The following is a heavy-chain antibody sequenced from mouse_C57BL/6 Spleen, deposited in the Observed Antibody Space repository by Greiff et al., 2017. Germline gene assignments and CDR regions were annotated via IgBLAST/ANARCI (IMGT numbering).Heavy chain of an antibody. Sequence: EVQLVESGGGLVQPKGSLKLSCAASGFSFNTYAMNWVRQAPGKGLEWVARIRSKSNNYATYYADSVKDRFTISRDDSESMLYLQMNNLKTEDTAMYYCVRHYCYGSGEYFDVWGTGTTVTVSS. CDR1: GFSFNTYA. J-gene: IGHJ1*03. CDR3: VRHYCYGSGEYFDV. V-gene: IGHV10-1*01. D-gene: IGHD1-1*01. CDR2: IRSKSNNYAT.